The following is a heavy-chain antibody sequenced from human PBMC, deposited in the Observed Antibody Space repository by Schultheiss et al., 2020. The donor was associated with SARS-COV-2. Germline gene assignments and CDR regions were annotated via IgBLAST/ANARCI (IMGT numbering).Heavy chain of an antibody. CDR2: INSDGSST. D-gene: IGHD3-3*01. V-gene: IGHV3-74*01. Sequence: GESLKISCATSGFTFSNYAMSWVRQAPGKGLVWVSRINSDGSSTSYADSVKGRFTISRDNAKNTLYLQMNSLRAEDTAVYYCARDGWSVRYYYYGMDVWGQGTTVTVSS. J-gene: IGHJ6*02. CDR1: GFTFSNYA. CDR3: ARDGWSVRYYYYGMDV.